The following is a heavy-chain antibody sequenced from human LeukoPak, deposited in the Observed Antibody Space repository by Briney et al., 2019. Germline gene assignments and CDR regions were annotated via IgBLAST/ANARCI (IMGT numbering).Heavy chain of an antibody. V-gene: IGHV4-39*01. D-gene: IGHD3-10*01. Sequence: SETLSLTCTVSGGSISNSNYYWGWIRQPPGKGLEWIGSIYYSGSTYYNASLKSRVTISVDTSKNQFSLKLSSVTAADTAVYYCARTRYYYNSRSYGAPYYFDYWGQGTLVTVSS. CDR1: GGSISNSNYY. CDR3: ARTRYYYNSRSYGAPYYFDY. J-gene: IGHJ4*02. CDR2: IYYSGST.